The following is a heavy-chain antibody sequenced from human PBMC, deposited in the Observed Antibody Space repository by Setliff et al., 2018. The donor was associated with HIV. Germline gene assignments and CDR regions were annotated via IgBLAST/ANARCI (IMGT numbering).Heavy chain of an antibody. CDR3: ARETRPGLTRSGFDY. J-gene: IGHJ4*02. D-gene: IGHD1-1*01. Sequence: PGGSLRLSCAASGFTFSSYSMNRVRQAPGKGLEWVSYISSSGSYTHYADSVKGRFTISRDNVKNSLYLQMNSLRAEDTAVYYCARETRPGLTRSGFDYWGQGTLVTVSS. CDR1: GFTFSSYS. V-gene: IGHV3-21*04. CDR2: ISSSGSYT.